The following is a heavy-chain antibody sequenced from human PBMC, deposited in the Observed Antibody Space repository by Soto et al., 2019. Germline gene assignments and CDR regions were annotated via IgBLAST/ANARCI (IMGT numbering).Heavy chain of an antibody. V-gene: IGHV3-9*01. CDR2: ISWNSGSI. D-gene: IGHD6-19*01. CDR3: AKSHTTSGWYVTTDY. CDR1: GFTFGDYA. Sequence: GGSLRLSCAASGFTFGDYAMQWVRQAPGKGLEWVSAISWNSGSIDYADSVKGRFTISRDNARNSLYLQMNSLRAEDTALYYCAKSHTTSGWYVTTDYWGQGTRVTVSS. J-gene: IGHJ4*02.